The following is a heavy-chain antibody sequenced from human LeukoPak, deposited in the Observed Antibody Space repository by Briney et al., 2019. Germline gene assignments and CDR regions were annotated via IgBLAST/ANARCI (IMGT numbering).Heavy chain of an antibody. D-gene: IGHD3-22*01. CDR3: ARGYFDNSGYSAPFHY. J-gene: IGHJ4*02. CDR2: IYYSGST. Sequence: SETLSLTCTVSGGSISSSSYYWGWIRQPPGKGLEWIGSIYYSGSTYYNPSLKSRVTISVDTSKNQFSLKLGSVTAADTAVYYCARGYFDNSGYSAPFHYWGQGTLVTVSS. V-gene: IGHV4-39*01. CDR1: GGSISSSSYY.